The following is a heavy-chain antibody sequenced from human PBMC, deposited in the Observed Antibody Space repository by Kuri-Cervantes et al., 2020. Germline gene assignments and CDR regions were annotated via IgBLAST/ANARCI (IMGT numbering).Heavy chain of an antibody. CDR2: INYRGST. CDR1: GESFNGISGYY. Sequence: GSLRLSCAVYGESFNGISGYYLNWIRQSPGKGLEWIGEINYRGSTDYNPSLKSRVTMSVDTSKNQFSLKLSSVTAADTAVYYCARRGDYCSSTSCPPDYWGQGTLVTVSS. D-gene: IGHD2-2*01. V-gene: IGHV4-34*01. CDR3: ARRGDYCSSTSCPPDY. J-gene: IGHJ4*02.